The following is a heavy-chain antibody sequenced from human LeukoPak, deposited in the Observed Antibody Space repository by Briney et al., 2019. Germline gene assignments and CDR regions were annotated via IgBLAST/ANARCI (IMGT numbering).Heavy chain of an antibody. V-gene: IGHV4-59*01. CDR3: ARALYYYYYYMDV. J-gene: IGHJ6*03. CDR1: GGSINSYY. CDR2: IYYCGST. Sequence: SETLSLTCTVAGGSINSYYWSWIRQPPGKGLEWIGYIYYCGSTNYNPSLKSRVTISVDTSKNQCSLKLRFVTAADTAVYYCARALYYYYYYMDVWGKGTTVTISS.